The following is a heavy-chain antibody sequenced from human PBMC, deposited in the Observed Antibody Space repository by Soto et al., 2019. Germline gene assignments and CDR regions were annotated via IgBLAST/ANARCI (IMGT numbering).Heavy chain of an antibody. V-gene: IGHV4-59*01. CDR2: IYYSGST. Sequence: SETLSLTCSVSGGSISSYYWSWIRQPPGKGLEWIGYIYYSGSTNYNPSLKSRVTISVDTSKNQFSLKLSSVTAADTAVYYCAGVRNWFDPWGQGTLVTVSS. CDR1: GGSISSYY. J-gene: IGHJ5*02. CDR3: AGVRNWFDP.